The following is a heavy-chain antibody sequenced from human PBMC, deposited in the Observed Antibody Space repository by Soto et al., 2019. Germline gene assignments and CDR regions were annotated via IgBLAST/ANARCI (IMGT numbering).Heavy chain of an antibody. CDR1: GFTFSSYS. J-gene: IGHJ4*02. CDR2: ISSSSSTI. D-gene: IGHD6-19*01. CDR3: ARPTTIFTGYSSGWYFAY. Sequence: GGSLRLSCAASGFTFSSYSMNWVRQAPGKGLEWVSYISSSSSTIYYADSVKGRFTISRDNAKNSLYLQMNSLRAEDTAVYYCARPTTIFTGYSSGWYFAYWGQGTLVTVSS. V-gene: IGHV3-48*01.